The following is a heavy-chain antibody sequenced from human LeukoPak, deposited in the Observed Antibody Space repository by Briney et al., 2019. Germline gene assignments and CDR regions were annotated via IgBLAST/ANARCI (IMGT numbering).Heavy chain of an antibody. CDR2: INPNSGGT. Sequence: ASVKVSCKASGYTFTGYYMHWVRQAPGQGLEWMGWINPNSGGTNYAQKFQGRVTMTRDTSISTAYMELSRPRSDDTAVYYCARGYYDILTGYYTPEDDYYYYGMDVWGQGTTVTVSS. CDR3: ARGYYDILTGYYTPEDDYYYYGMDV. J-gene: IGHJ6*02. CDR1: GYTFTGYY. D-gene: IGHD3-9*01. V-gene: IGHV1-2*02.